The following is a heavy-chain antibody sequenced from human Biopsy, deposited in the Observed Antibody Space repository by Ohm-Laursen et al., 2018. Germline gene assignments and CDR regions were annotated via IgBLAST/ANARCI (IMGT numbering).Heavy chain of an antibody. CDR2: IIPIFQTT. D-gene: IGHD3-10*01. J-gene: IGHJ5*02. V-gene: IGHV1-69*06. CDR3: ATVRGLVWFGELIA. CDR1: GGTFSASG. Sequence: SVKVSCNVIGGTFSASGISWVRLAPGHGLEFVGGIIPIFQTTHYAQSFQGRVTIVAGKSTSTAYMELSSLRSDDTAIYYCATVRGLVWFGELIAWGQGTLVTVSS.